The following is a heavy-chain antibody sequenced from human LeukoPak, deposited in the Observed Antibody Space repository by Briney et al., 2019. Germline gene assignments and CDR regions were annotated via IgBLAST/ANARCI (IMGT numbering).Heavy chain of an antibody. Sequence: TGGSLRLSCAASGFTFSSYAMSWVRQAPGKGLEWVSAISGSGGRTYYADSVKGRFTVSRDNSKNTLYLQMTGLRAEDTAVYYCAKDRTGFFDYWGQGTLVTVSS. D-gene: IGHD2-8*02. CDR1: GFTFSSYA. J-gene: IGHJ4*02. CDR2: ISGSGGRT. CDR3: AKDRTGFFDY. V-gene: IGHV3-23*01.